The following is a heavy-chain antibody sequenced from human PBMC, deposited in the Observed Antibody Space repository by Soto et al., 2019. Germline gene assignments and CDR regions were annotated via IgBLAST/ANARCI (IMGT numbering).Heavy chain of an antibody. D-gene: IGHD3-10*01. J-gene: IGHJ6*02. CDR3: AKDRDVRGVYYYYGMDV. CDR2: ISYDGSNK. CDR1: GFTFSSYG. V-gene: IGHV3-30*18. Sequence: QVQLVESGGGVVQPGRSLRLSCAASGFTFSSYGMHWVRQAPGKGLERVAVISYDGSNKYYADSVKGRFTISRDNSKNTLYLQINSLRAEDTAGYYCAKDRDVRGVYYYYGMDVWGQGTTVTVSS.